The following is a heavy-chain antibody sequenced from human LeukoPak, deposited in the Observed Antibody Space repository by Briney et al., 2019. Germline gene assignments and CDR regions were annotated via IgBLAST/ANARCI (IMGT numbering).Heavy chain of an antibody. CDR2: IYTSGST. Sequence: PSETLSLTCAVYGGSFSGYYWSWIRQPAGKGLEWIGRIYTSGSTNYNPSLKSRVTISVDTSKNQFSLKLSSVTAADTAVYYCARTTPGDYIFDYWGQGTLVTVSS. J-gene: IGHJ4*02. D-gene: IGHD4-17*01. CDR3: ARTTPGDYIFDY. CDR1: GGSFSGYY. V-gene: IGHV4-59*10.